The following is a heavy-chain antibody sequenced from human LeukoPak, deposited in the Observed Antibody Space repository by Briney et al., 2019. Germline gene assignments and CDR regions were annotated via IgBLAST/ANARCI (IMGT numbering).Heavy chain of an antibody. V-gene: IGHV3-23*01. CDR2: ISGSGGTT. CDR3: AKDHLAVVDVFDI. CDR1: GFTFSSYG. D-gene: IGHD6-19*01. J-gene: IGHJ3*02. Sequence: GGSLRLSCEASGFTFSSYGMTWVRQVPGKGLEWVSGISGSGGTTYYADSVKGRFTISRDKSKNTLYLQMNSLSAQDTAVYYCAKDHLAVVDVFDIWGQGTMVTVSS.